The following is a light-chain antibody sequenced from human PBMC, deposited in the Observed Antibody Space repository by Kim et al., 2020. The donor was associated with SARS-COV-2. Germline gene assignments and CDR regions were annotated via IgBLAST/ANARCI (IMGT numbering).Light chain of an antibody. Sequence: DIQMTQSPSSLAASVGDRVTIACRASQSINTYLNWYQQKPGKAPKLLIYAASTLQSGVPSRFSGSGSGTDFTLTISSLQPEDFATYFCQQSHTTPLLTFGRGTQVHI. V-gene: IGKV1-39*01. J-gene: IGKJ4*01. CDR1: QSINTY. CDR3: QQSHTTPLLT. CDR2: AAS.